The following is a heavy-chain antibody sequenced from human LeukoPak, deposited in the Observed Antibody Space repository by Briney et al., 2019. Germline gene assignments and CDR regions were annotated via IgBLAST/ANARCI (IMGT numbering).Heavy chain of an antibody. CDR2: ISSSSSTI. CDR3: ARGGYSSSWYGYPPLDY. Sequence: LPGGSLRLSCVASGFTFSSYSMNWVRQAPGKGLEWVSHISSSSSTIYYADSVKGRFTVSRDSAKNSLYLQMSSLRDEDTAVYYCARGGYSSSWYGYPPLDYWGQGTLVTVSS. D-gene: IGHD6-13*01. J-gene: IGHJ4*02. V-gene: IGHV3-48*02. CDR1: GFTFSSYS.